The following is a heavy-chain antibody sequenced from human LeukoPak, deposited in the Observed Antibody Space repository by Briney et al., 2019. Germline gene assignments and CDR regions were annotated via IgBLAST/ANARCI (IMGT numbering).Heavy chain of an antibody. D-gene: IGHD2-15*01. CDR1: GFSFSSYG. CDR2: ISGSGGST. V-gene: IGHV3-23*01. Sequence: GGSLRLSCAVSGFSFSSYGMSWVRQAPGKGLEWVAFISGSGGSTKYADSVKGRFAISRDNSKTTLYLQMNSLRAEDTAVYFCAKHRRKMVVAATYDYWGQGTLVTVSS. J-gene: IGHJ4*02. CDR3: AKHRRKMVVAATYDY.